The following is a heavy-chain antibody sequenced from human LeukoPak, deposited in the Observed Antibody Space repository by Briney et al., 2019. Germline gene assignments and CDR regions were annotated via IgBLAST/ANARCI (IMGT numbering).Heavy chain of an antibody. Sequence: ASVKVSCKASGYTFTSYGISGVRQAPGQGLEWMGWISAYNGNTNYAQKLQGRVTMTTDTSTSTAYMELRSLRSDDTAVYYCARAGPRDPVYDYVWGSYRSYYFDYWGQGTLVTVSS. D-gene: IGHD3-16*02. CDR3: ARAGPRDPVYDYVWGSYRSYYFDY. J-gene: IGHJ4*02. CDR1: GYTFTSYG. CDR2: ISAYNGNT. V-gene: IGHV1-18*01.